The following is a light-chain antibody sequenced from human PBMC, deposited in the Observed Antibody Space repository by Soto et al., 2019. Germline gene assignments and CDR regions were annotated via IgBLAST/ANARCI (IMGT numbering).Light chain of an antibody. V-gene: IGLV2-14*01. J-gene: IGLJ2*01. Sequence: QSALTQPASVSGSPGQSITISCTGTSSDVGAYNYVSWFQQHPGKAPKLMIYEVSNRPSGVSDRFSASKSGNTASLTISGLPAEDEADYYCSSYTTSSTHVVFGGGTKLTVL. CDR2: EVS. CDR1: SSDVGAYNY. CDR3: SSYTTSSTHVV.